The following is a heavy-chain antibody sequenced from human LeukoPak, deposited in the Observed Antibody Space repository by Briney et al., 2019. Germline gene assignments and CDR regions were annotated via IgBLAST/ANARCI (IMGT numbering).Heavy chain of an antibody. J-gene: IGHJ4*02. D-gene: IGHD3-10*01. V-gene: IGHV4-61*01. CDR3: ARDKHRGEPLGYFDY. CDR1: GGSISSSSYY. Sequence: ASETLSLTCTVSGGSISSSSYYWSWIRQPPGKGLEWIGYIYYSGSTNYNPSLKSRVTISVDTSKNQFSLKLSSVTAADTAVYYCARDKHRGEPLGYFDYWGQGTLVTVSS. CDR2: IYYSGST.